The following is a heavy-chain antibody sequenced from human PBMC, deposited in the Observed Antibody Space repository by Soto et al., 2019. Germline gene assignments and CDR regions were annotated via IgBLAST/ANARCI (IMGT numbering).Heavy chain of an antibody. J-gene: IGHJ4*02. CDR2: VSGSGGGT. D-gene: IGHD1-20*01. Sequence: ESGGGLVQPGGSLRLSCAASGFTFSRYTMSWVRQAPGKGLQWISAVSGSGGGTYYADSVKGRFTISRDNSKDTLYLQMNNLRAEDTAVYYCAKPPDYNWNDYWGQGTLVTVSS. V-gene: IGHV3-23*01. CDR3: AKPPDYNWNDY. CDR1: GFTFSRYT.